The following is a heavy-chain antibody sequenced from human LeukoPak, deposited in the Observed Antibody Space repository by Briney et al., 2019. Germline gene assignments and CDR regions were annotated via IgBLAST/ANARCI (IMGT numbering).Heavy chain of an antibody. Sequence: SETLSLTCAVYGGSFSGYYWSWIRQPPGKGLEWIGEINHSGNTNYNPSLMSRVTLSVDTSKNQFSLKLTSVTPEDTAVYYCARDLGDIVATITLTYYYYGMDVWGQGTTVTVSS. CDR1: GGSFSGYY. J-gene: IGHJ6*02. D-gene: IGHD5-12*01. CDR3: ARDLGDIVATITLTYYYYGMDV. V-gene: IGHV4-34*01. CDR2: INHSGNT.